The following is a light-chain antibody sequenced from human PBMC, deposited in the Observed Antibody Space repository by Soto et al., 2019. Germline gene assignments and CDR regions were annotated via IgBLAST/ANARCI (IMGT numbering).Light chain of an antibody. CDR3: QQRSNWPPALT. CDR1: QSVSSY. J-gene: IGKJ4*01. CDR2: DAS. V-gene: IGKV3-11*01. Sequence: EIVLTQSPATLSLSPGERATPSCRASQSVSSYLAWYQQKPGQAPRLLIYDASSRATGIPARFSGSGSGTDFTLTISSLEPEDFAVYYCQQRSNWPPALTFGGGTKVEIK.